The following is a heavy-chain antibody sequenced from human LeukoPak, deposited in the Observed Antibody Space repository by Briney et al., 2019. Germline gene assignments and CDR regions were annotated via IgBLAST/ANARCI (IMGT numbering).Heavy chain of an antibody. D-gene: IGHD2-21*02. CDR1: GYTFTSYG. J-gene: IGHJ4*02. CDR2: ISAYNGNT. V-gene: IGHV1-18*01. Sequence: ASVKVSCKASGYTFTSYGISWVRQAPGQGLEWMGWISAYNGNTNYAQKLQGRVTMTTDTSTSTAYMELRSLRSDDTAVYYCARLVVETAIGGNYFDYWGQGTLVTVSS. CDR3: ARLVVETAIGGNYFDY.